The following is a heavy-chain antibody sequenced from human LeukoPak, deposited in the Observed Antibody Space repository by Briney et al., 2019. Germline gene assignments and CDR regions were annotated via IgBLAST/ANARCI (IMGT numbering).Heavy chain of an antibody. CDR1: GGSISSSSYY. Sequence: SETLSLTCTVSGGSISSSSYYWGWIRQPPGKGLEWIGSIYYSGSTYYNPSLKSRVTISVDTSKNQFYLKLSSVTAADTAVYSCARHLLVGATQDPPFDYWGQGTLVTVSS. CDR2: IYYSGST. D-gene: IGHD1-26*01. CDR3: ARHLLVGATQDPPFDY. V-gene: IGHV4-39*01. J-gene: IGHJ4*02.